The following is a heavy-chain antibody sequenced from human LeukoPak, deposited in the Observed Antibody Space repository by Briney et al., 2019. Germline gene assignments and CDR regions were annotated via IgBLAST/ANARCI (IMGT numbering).Heavy chain of an antibody. CDR3: ARHRVIQLWLPFDY. D-gene: IGHD5-18*01. J-gene: IGHJ4*02. V-gene: IGHV4-34*01. Sequence: SETLSLTCAVYGGPFSGYYWSWIRQPPGKGLEWIGEINHSGSTNYNPSLKSRVTISVDTSKNQFSLELSSVTAADTAVYYCARHRVIQLWLPFDYWGQGTLVTVSS. CDR2: INHSGST. CDR1: GGPFSGYY.